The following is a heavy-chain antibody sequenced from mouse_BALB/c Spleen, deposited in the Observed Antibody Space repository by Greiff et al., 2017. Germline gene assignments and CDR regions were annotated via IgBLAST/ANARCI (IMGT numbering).Heavy chain of an antibody. D-gene: IGHD2-3*01. J-gene: IGHJ3*01. V-gene: IGHV5-4*02. CDR2: ISDGGSYT. CDR3: ARGYDGYYVRFAY. CDR1: GFTFSDYY. Sequence: EVMLVESGGGLVKPGGSLKLSCAASGFTFSDYYMYWVRQTPEKRLEWVATISDGGSYTYYPDSVKGRFTISRDNAKNNLYLQMSSLKSEDTAMYYCARGYDGYYVRFAYWGQGTLVTVSA.